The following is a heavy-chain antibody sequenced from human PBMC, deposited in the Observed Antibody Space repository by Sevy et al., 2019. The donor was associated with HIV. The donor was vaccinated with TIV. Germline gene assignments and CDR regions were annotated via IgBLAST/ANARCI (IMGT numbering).Heavy chain of an antibody. CDR2: INPNSGGT. CDR3: ARVQAYSSSSQGGFDP. J-gene: IGHJ5*02. Sequence: ASVKVSCKASGYTFTGYYMHWVRQAPGQGLEWMGWINPNSGGTNYAQKFQGRVTMTRDTSISTAYMGLSRLRSDDTAVYYCARVQAYSSSSQGGFDPWGQGTLVTVSS. CDR1: GYTFTGYY. V-gene: IGHV1-2*02. D-gene: IGHD6-6*01.